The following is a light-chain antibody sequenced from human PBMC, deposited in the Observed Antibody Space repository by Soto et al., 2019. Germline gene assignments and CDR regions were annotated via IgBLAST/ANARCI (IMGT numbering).Light chain of an antibody. J-gene: IGKJ4*01. CDR3: QQYNNWPPLT. CDR1: QSVSSN. CDR2: CAS. V-gene: IGKV3-15*01. Sequence: EIVMTQSPATLSVSPGERATLSCRASQSVSSNLSWYQQKPGQAPRLLIYCASTRATAIPARFSGSGSGTEFTLTISSLQSADFAVYYCQQYNNWPPLTFGGGTKVEIK.